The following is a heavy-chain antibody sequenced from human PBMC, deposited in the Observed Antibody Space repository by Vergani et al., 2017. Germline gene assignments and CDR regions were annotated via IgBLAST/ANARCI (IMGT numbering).Heavy chain of an antibody. CDR2: IIPIFGTA. CDR1: GGTFSSYA. D-gene: IGHD3-22*01. Sequence: QVQLVQSGAEVKKPGSSVKVSCKASGGTFSSYAISWVRQAPGQGLEWMGGIIPIFGTANYAQKFQRRVTITADESTSTAYMELSSLRSEDTAVYYCARRTYYYDSSGYYADWFDPWGQGTLVTVSS. J-gene: IGHJ5*02. V-gene: IGHV1-69*01. CDR3: ARRTYYYDSSGYYADWFDP.